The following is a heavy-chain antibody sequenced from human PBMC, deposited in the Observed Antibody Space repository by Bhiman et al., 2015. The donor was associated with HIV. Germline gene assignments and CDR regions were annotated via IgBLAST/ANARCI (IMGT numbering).Heavy chain of an antibody. CDR2: ISSSSSYI. D-gene: IGHD6-13*01. V-gene: IGHV3-21*04. J-gene: IGHJ4*02. CDR3: AKGSFIAAAGGPGGGFNY. CDR1: GFSFNIYA. Sequence: EVQLVESGGGLVKPGGSLRLSCAASGFSFNIYAMTWVRQPPGKGLEWVSSISSSSSYIYYADSVKGRFTISRDNAKNSLYLQMYSLTAEDTALYYCAKGSFIAAAGGPGGGFNYWGQGTLVTVSS.